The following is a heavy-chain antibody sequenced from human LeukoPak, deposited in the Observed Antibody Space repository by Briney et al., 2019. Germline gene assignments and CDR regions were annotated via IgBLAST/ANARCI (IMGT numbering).Heavy chain of an antibody. V-gene: IGHV3-23*01. J-gene: IGHJ4*02. CDR1: GFTFSHFA. D-gene: IGHD3-10*01. CDR3: AKLKRVGIAPFDD. CDR2: ISGSGNKT. Sequence: SGGSLTLSCATSGFTFSHFAMSWVRQAPGKGLHWVSTISGSGNKTYDADSVKGRFTISRDNSKSTLYLQMTGLRAEDTAVYYCAKLKRVGIAPFDDWGQGTLVTVSS.